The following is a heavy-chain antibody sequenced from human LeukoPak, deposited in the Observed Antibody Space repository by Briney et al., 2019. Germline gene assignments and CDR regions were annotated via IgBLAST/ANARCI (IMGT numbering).Heavy chain of an antibody. Sequence: SETLSLTCAVYGGSYSGYYWSWIRQPPGKGLEWIGEINHSGSTNYNPSLKSRVTISVDTSKNQFSLKLSSVTAADTAVYYCARGAAGYSYGWGQGTLVTVSS. D-gene: IGHD5-18*01. CDR3: ARGAAGYSYG. CDR2: INHSGST. V-gene: IGHV4-34*01. J-gene: IGHJ4*02. CDR1: GGSYSGYY.